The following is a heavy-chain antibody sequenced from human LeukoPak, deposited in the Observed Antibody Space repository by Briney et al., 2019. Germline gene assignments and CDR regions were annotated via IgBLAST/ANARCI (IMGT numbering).Heavy chain of an antibody. V-gene: IGHV3-9*01. D-gene: IGHD5-24*01. CDR2: ISWNSGSI. Sequence: PGGSLRLSCAASGFTFGDYAMHWVRQAPGKGLEWVSGISWNSGSIGYADSVKGRFTISRDNAKNSLYLQMNSLRAEDTALYYCARGDGYNSRLVDYWGQGTLVTVSS. CDR3: ARGDGYNSRLVDY. J-gene: IGHJ4*02. CDR1: GFTFGDYA.